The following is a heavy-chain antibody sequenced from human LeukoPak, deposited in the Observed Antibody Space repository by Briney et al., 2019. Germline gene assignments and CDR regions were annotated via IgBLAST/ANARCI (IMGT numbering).Heavy chain of an antibody. J-gene: IGHJ4*02. CDR2: ISFDGNNK. D-gene: IGHD5-12*01. CDR1: GFTFSSYA. CDR3: ARDRGVATMDY. V-gene: IGHV3-30*14. Sequence: PGGSLRLSCAASGFTFSSYAIHWVRQGPGEGLEWVAVISFDGNNKYYADSVKGRFTISRDNSKNTLSLQMNSLRPEDTAVYYCARDRGVATMDYWGQGTLVTVSS.